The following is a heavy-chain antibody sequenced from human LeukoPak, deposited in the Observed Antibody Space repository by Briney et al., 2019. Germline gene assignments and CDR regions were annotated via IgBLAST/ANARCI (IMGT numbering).Heavy chain of an antibody. D-gene: IGHD5-18*01. CDR2: IYYSGST. V-gene: IGHV4-59*01. CDR1: GGSISSYY. J-gene: IGHJ4*02. CDR3: ARASISSPNTAMVDFDY. Sequence: SGTLSLTCTVSGGSISSYYWSWLRQPPGKGLEWIGYIYYSGSTNYNPSLKSRVTISVDTSKNQFSLKLSSVTAADTAVYYCARASISSPNTAMVDFDYWGQGTLVTVSS.